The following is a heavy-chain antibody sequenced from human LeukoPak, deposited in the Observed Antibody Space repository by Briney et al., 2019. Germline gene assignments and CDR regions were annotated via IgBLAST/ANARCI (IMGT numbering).Heavy chain of an antibody. CDR2: IYTSGST. J-gene: IGHJ4*02. CDR3: ASQAATGNYFDQ. D-gene: IGHD6-13*01. V-gene: IGHV4-4*07. Sequence: SETLSLTCTVSGGSISSYYWSWIRQPAGKGLEWIGRIYTSGSTNYNPSLKSRVTMPVDTSKNQFSLNLSSMTAADTAVYYCASQAATGNYFDQWGQGTLVTVSS. CDR1: GGSISSYY.